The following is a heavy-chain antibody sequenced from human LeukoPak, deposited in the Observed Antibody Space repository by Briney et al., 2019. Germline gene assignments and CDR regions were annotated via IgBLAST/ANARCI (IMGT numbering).Heavy chain of an antibody. V-gene: IGHV3-48*04. D-gene: IGHD2-21*02. CDR1: GFTFSSYS. CDR3: AREDQMVTAPSFDY. Sequence: GGSLRLSCAASGFTFSSYSMNWVRQAPGKGLEWVSYISSSSSTIYYADSVKGRFTISRDNAKNSLYLQMNSLRAEDTAVYYCAREDQMVTAPSFDYWGQGTLVTVSS. CDR2: ISSSSSTI. J-gene: IGHJ4*02.